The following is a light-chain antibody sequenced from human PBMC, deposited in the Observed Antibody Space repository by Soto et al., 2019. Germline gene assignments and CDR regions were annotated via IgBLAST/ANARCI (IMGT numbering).Light chain of an antibody. J-gene: IGLJ1*01. CDR2: EVS. V-gene: IGLV2-14*01. CDR3: SSYTSTNTLAV. Sequence: QSALTQPRSVSGSPGQSVAISCTGTSSDVGAYNYVSWYQQHAGFAPKLIIYEVSNRPSGVSNRFSGSKSGDTASLTISGLQAEDEADYYCSSYTSTNTLAVFGTGTKLTVL. CDR1: SSDVGAYNY.